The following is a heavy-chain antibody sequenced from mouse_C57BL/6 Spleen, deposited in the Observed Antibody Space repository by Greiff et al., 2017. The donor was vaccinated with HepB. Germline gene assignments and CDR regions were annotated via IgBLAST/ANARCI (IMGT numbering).Heavy chain of an antibody. D-gene: IGHD2-4*01. V-gene: IGHV1-82*01. CDR1: GYAFSSSW. CDR2: IYTGDGDT. J-gene: IGHJ3*01. Sequence: VQLQQSGPELVKPGASVKISCKASGYAFSSSWMNWVKQRPGKGLEWIGRIYTGDGDTNYNGKFKGKATLTADKSSSTAYMQLSSLTSEDSAVYFCARDDYDAVRFAYWGQGTLVTVSA. CDR3: ARDDYDAVRFAY.